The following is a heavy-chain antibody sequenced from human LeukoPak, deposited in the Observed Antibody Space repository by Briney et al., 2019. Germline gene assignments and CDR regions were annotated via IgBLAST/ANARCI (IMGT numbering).Heavy chain of an antibody. CDR2: INYRGTT. V-gene: IGHV4-59*11. Sequence: SATLSLTCTVSGGSISSHYWSWIWQTPGKGLEYIGQINYRGTTYFNPSLQSRVTLSIDTSKNQFFLKLSSVTAADTAVYYCARDIEAPGATLYFDYWGQGTLATVSS. CDR3: ARDIEAPGATLYFDY. J-gene: IGHJ4*02. CDR1: GGSISSHY. D-gene: IGHD1-26*01.